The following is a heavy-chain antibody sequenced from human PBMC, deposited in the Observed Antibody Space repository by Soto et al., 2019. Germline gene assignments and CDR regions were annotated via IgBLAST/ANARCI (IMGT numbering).Heavy chain of an antibody. CDR1: GYRFETYG. Sequence: GASVKVSCKASGYRFETYGMTCVRQAPGQGLEWMGWISAYSVDTYNAQKFQDRVTMTTDTSTGTAYMELRGLRSDDTAVYYCARGHEVIRGALDVWGQGTTVTVSS. CDR3: ARGHEVIRGALDV. V-gene: IGHV1-18*01. CDR2: ISAYSVDT. D-gene: IGHD2-21*01. J-gene: IGHJ6*02.